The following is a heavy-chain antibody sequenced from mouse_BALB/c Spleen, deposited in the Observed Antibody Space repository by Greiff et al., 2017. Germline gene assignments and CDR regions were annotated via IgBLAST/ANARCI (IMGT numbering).Heavy chain of an antibody. D-gene: IGHD1-1*01. CDR3: ARTVVENWFAY. Sequence: EVQLQESGAELVKPGASVKLSCTASGFNIKDTYMHWVKQRPEQGLEWIGRIDPANGNTKYDPKFQGKATITADTSSNTAYLQLSSLTSEDTAVYYCARTVVENWFAYWGQGTLVTVSA. V-gene: IGHV14-3*02. J-gene: IGHJ3*01. CDR1: GFNIKDTY. CDR2: IDPANGNT.